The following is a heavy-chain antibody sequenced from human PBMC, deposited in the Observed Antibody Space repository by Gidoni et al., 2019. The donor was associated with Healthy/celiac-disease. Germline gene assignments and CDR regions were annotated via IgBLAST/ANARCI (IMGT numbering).Heavy chain of an antibody. J-gene: IGHJ3*02. CDR3: TRWTPPYSSSSGPAFDI. D-gene: IGHD6-6*01. CDR2: IRSKAYGGTT. V-gene: IGHV3-49*05. CDR1: GFPFGDYA. Sequence: EVQLVESGGGLVKPGRSLRLSCTASGFPFGDYAMSWFRQAPGKGLEWVGFIRSKAYGGTTEYAASVKGRFTISRDDSKSIAYLQMNSLKTEDTAVYYCTRWTPPYSSSSGPAFDIWGQGTMVTVSS.